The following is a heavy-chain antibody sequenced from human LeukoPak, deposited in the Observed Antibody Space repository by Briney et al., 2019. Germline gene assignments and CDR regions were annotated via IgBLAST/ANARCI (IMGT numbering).Heavy chain of an antibody. J-gene: IGHJ5*02. CDR2: ITSSGNTM. Sequence: PGGTLRLSRAPSRFTFSSYEMKLVRQAPGKGLEWVSFITSSGNTMYYAESVKGRFTISRDNAKNSLYLQMNSLRADETAVYYCARLRSKYWFDPWGQGTLVTVSS. D-gene: IGHD4-11*01. V-gene: IGHV3-48*03. CDR1: RFTFSSYE. CDR3: ARLRSKYWFDP.